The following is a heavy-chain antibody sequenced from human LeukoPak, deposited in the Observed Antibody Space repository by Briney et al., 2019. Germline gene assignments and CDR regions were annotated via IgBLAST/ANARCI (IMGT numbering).Heavy chain of an antibody. CDR3: ARDGPGYTSSRTDYMDV. Sequence: ASVKVSCKASGHISTIYYMHWVRQAPGQGLEWLGVINPASGDTRYAQSFQGRVTLTRDTSTSTLYMELSSLRSEDTAVYYCARDGPGYTSSRTDYMDVWGTGTTVIVSS. V-gene: IGHV1-46*01. CDR2: INPASGDT. D-gene: IGHD6-13*01. CDR1: GHISTIYY. J-gene: IGHJ6*03.